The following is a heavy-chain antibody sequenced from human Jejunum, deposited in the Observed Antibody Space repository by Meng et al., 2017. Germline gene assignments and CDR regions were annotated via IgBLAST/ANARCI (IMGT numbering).Heavy chain of an antibody. CDR1: GYAFTNYG. J-gene: IGHJ5*02. Sequence: QGPVVRLGAEVKKPGASVKVSCKAFGYAFTNYGISWVRQAPGKGLEYIGILNPSGGFTSCEQKFQGRVTMTSDTSTSTVYLELSSLRSEDTAVYFCARELPGTCWFDPWGQGTLVTVSS. CDR3: ARELPGTCWFDP. V-gene: IGHV1-46*01. D-gene: IGHD6-13*01. CDR2: LNPSGGFT.